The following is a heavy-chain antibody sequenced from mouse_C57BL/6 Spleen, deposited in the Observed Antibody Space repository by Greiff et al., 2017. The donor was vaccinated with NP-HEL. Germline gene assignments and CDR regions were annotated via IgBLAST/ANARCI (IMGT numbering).Heavy chain of an antibody. CDR2: IRNKANNHAT. J-gene: IGHJ1*03. V-gene: IGHV6-6*01. Sequence: EVKLQESGGGLVQPGGSMKLSCAASGFTFSDAWMDWVRQSPEKGLEWVAEIRNKANNHATYYAEYGKGRLTISKNCFRSSVFLQVNCLRAGDTGVYYCTSLWYFGVRGTGTTVTVSS. CDR1: GFTFSDAW. D-gene: IGHD6-2*01. CDR3: TSLWYFGV.